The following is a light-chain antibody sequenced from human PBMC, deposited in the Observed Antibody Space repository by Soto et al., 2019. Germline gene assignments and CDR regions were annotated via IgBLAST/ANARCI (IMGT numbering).Light chain of an antibody. J-gene: IGKJ2*01. CDR3: RQSHGIPYT. CDR1: QTISSY. Sequence: DIQMTQSPPSLSASVGDRVTITCRASQTISSYLNWYQQKPGKAPKLLIYAASTLQSGVPSRFRGSGSVTDLPLTISSLQPEDFATSYCRQSHGIPYTLGPGTKLESK. V-gene: IGKV1-39*01. CDR2: AAS.